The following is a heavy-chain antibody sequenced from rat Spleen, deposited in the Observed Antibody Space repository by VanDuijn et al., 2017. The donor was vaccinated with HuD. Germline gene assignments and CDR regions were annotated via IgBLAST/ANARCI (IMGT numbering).Heavy chain of an antibody. D-gene: IGHD1-9*01. V-gene: IGHV5-31*01. CDR1: GFTFNNYW. CDR2: ITNTGGST. J-gene: IGHJ2*01. CDR3: TRDTYYGYNYYFDY. Sequence: EVQLVESGGGLVQPGRSLRLSCVASGFTFNNYWMTWIRQAPGKGLEWIASITNTGGSTYYPDSVKGRFTISRDNAQNTQYLQMNSLRSEDTATYYCTRDTYYGYNYYFDYWGQGVMVTVSS.